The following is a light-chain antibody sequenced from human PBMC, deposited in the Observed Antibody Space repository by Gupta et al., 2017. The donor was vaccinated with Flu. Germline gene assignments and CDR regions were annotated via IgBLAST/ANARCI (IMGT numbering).Light chain of an antibody. Sequence: GDRVTITCRASQSMTGWLAWYQQKPGKAPKLLIYKASSLESGVPSRFSGSGSGTEFTLTISSLQPDDFATYYCQQYDSNTGTFGQGTKLEIK. J-gene: IGKJ1*01. CDR2: KAS. V-gene: IGKV1-5*03. CDR1: QSMTGW. CDR3: QQYDSNTGT.